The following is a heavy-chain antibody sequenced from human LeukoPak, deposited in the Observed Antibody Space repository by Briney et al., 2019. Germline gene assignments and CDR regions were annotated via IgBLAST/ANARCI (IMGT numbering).Heavy chain of an antibody. CDR3: ARGAGSGSLPFDY. CDR2: ISDSAGAT. D-gene: IGHD3-10*01. Sequence: PGGSLRLSCAASGFTFSNCAMTWVRQAPGKGLEWVSSISDSAGATYYADSVRGRFTISRDNSGSTLYLQMNSLRVEDTAVYYCARGAGSGSLPFDYWGQGTLVTVSS. V-gene: IGHV3-23*01. J-gene: IGHJ4*02. CDR1: GFTFSNCA.